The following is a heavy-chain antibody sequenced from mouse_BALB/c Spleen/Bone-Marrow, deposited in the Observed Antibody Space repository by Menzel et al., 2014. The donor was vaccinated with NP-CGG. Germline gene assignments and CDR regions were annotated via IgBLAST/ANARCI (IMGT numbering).Heavy chain of an antibody. CDR3: AAYYYGTYGLAY. J-gene: IGHJ3*01. V-gene: IGHV14-3*02. CDR1: GFNIKDTY. CDR2: IDPANCNT. D-gene: IGHD1-1*01. Sequence: VQLKQSGAELVKPGASVKLSCTASGFNIKDTYMHWVKQRPEQGLEWIGRIDPANCNTKYDPKFQGKATITADTSSNTAYLQLSSLTSEDTAVYYCAAYYYGTYGLAYWGQGTLVTVSA.